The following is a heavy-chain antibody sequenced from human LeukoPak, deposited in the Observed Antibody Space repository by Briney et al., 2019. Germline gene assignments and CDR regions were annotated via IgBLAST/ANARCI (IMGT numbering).Heavy chain of an antibody. J-gene: IGHJ4*02. CDR2: IYYSGRT. Sequence: SETLSLTCTVSGGSISSSGYYWDWIRQPPGRRLEWIGTIYYSGRTYYNPSLKSQGIISVDSSNTRFILKLSSVSAADTAVYYCARHFSSRSPYYFAYWGQGTLVTVSS. V-gene: IGHV4-39*01. D-gene: IGHD6-13*01. CDR1: GGSISSSGYY. CDR3: ARHFSSRSPYYFAY.